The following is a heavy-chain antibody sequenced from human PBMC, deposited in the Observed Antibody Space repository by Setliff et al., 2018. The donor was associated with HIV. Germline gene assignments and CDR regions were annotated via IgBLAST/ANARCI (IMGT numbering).Heavy chain of an antibody. J-gene: IGHJ4*02. CDR2: IFYSGST. Sequence: PSETLSLTCTVSGGSITSSTYYWDWLRQPPGKGLEWIGSIFYSGSTYYNPSVKSRVTISIDTSKNQFSLRLSSVTAADTAVYYCARDHKYYYDSSGLDYWGQGTLVTVSS. CDR1: GGSITSSTYY. V-gene: IGHV4-39*07. D-gene: IGHD3-22*01. CDR3: ARDHKYYYDSSGLDY.